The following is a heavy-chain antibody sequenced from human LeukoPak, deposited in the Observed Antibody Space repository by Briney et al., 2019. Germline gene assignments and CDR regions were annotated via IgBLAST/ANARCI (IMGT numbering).Heavy chain of an antibody. D-gene: IGHD3-16*01. V-gene: IGHV3-7*03. CDR2: INHNGNVN. Sequence: GGSLRLSCAASGFIFGSYWMGWVRQAPGKGLEWVASINHNGNVNYYVDSVKGRFTISRDNAKNSLYLQMSNLRAEDTAVYFCARGGGLDVWGQGATVTVSS. J-gene: IGHJ6*02. CDR1: GFIFGSYW. CDR3: ARGGGLDV.